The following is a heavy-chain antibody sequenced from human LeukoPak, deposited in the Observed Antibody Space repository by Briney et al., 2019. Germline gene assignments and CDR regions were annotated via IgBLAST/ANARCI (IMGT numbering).Heavy chain of an antibody. Sequence: SETLSLTCTVSGYSIRSGYYWGWIRQPPGKGLEWIGSIYYSGSTYYNPSLKSRVTISVDTSKNQFSLKLSSVTAADTAVYYCARDLMYYEWGQGTLVTVSS. J-gene: IGHJ4*02. D-gene: IGHD3-22*01. CDR2: IYYSGST. CDR3: ARDLMYYE. V-gene: IGHV4-38-2*02. CDR1: GYSIRSGYY.